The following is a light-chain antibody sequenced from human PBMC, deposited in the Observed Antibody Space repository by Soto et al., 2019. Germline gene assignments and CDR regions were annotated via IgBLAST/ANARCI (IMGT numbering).Light chain of an antibody. J-gene: IGKJ1*01. CDR1: QIIDRY. V-gene: IGKV1-5*01. Sequence: DIQLTQSPSTLSASVGDRVTVTCRASQIIDRYLAWYQQKPGKAPKLLVYDASTLEGGVPSSFSGSGSATEFILTISSLQPDDFATYYCQQYKDGAWTFGQGTRVEIK. CDR2: DAS. CDR3: QQYKDGAWT.